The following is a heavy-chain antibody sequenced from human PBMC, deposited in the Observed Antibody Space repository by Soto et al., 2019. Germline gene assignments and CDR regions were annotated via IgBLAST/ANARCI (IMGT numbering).Heavy chain of an antibody. CDR2: ISAYNGNT. CDR3: ARERFDYYDSSGYDY. J-gene: IGHJ4*02. V-gene: IGHV1-18*01. Sequence: AASVKVSCKASGYTFTSYVISWVRQAPGQGLEWMGWISAYNGNTNYAQKLQGRVTMTTDTSTSTAYMELRSLRSDDTAVYYCARERFDYYDSSGYDYWGQGTLVTVSS. CDR1: GYTFTSYV. D-gene: IGHD3-22*01.